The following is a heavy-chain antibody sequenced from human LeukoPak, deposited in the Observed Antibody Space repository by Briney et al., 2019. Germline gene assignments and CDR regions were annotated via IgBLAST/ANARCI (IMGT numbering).Heavy chain of an antibody. CDR3: ARGRNYYDSSGYNN. V-gene: IGHV4-59*01. J-gene: IGHJ4*02. CDR2: IYYSGST. CDR1: GGSISSYY. D-gene: IGHD3-22*01. Sequence: SETLSLTCTVSGGSISSYYWSWIRQPPGKGLEWIGYIYYSGSTNYNPSLKSRVTISVDTSKNQFSLKLSSVTAADTAVYYCARGRNYYDSSGYNNWGQGTLVTVSS.